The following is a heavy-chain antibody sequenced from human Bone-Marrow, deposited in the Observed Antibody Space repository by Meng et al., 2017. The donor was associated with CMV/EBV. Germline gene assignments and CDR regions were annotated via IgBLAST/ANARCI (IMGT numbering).Heavy chain of an antibody. CDR1: GFTFSSYA. CDR3: AKKLVSSSGYYYPSY. D-gene: IGHD3-22*01. Sequence: GGSLRLSCAASGFTFSSYAMSWVRQAPGKGLEWVSAISGSGGSTYYADSVKGRFTISRDNSKNTLYLQMNSLRADDTAVYYCAKKLVSSSGYYYPSYWGQGTLVTVSS. CDR2: ISGSGGST. V-gene: IGHV3-23*01. J-gene: IGHJ4*02.